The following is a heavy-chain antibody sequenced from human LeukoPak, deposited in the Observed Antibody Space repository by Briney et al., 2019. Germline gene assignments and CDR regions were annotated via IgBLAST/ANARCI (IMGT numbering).Heavy chain of an antibody. Sequence: SETLSLTCTVSGGSISSEASYWAWIRQPPGKGLEWIGSIYYSESPYYNPSLNSPVTLSIDTSKNQFSLRLNSVTAADTAVFFCARLFSSGWEYHNGMDVWGQGTTITVSS. CDR3: ARLFSSGWEYHNGMDV. J-gene: IGHJ6*02. D-gene: IGHD6-19*01. CDR1: GGSISSEASY. V-gene: IGHV4-39*01. CDR2: IYYSESP.